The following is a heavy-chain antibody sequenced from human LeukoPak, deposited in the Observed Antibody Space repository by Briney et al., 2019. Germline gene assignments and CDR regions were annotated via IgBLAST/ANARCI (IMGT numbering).Heavy chain of an antibody. CDR1: GFTFSSYV. CDR3: ARDPYFGELSPYLYYYYMDV. Sequence: GGSLRLSCAASGFTFSSYVMHWVRQAPGKGLEWVAIISYDGSNEYYADSVKGRFTISRDNSKNTLYLQMNSLRAADTAVYYCARDPYFGELSPYLYYYYMDVWGKGTTVTISS. CDR2: ISYDGSNE. V-gene: IGHV3-30*04. J-gene: IGHJ6*03. D-gene: IGHD3-10*01.